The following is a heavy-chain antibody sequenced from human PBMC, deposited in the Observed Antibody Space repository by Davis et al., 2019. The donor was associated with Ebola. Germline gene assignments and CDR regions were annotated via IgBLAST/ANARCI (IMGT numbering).Heavy chain of an antibody. CDR3: ARGRRRSGSYYGAGYFDY. J-gene: IGHJ4*02. CDR1: GGSFSGYY. Sequence: PSETLSLTCAVYGGSFSGYYWSWIRQPPGKGLEWIGEINHSGSTNYNPSLKSRVTISVDTSKNQFSLKLSSVTAADTAVYYCARGRRRSGSYYGAGYFDYWGQGTLVTVSS. CDR2: INHSGST. D-gene: IGHD1-26*01. V-gene: IGHV4-34*01.